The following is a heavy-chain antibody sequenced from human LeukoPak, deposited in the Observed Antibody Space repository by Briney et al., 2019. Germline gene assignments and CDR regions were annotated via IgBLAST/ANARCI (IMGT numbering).Heavy chain of an antibody. CDR1: GFTFSSYS. CDR2: ISSSSSHI. Sequence: GGSLRLSCAASGFTFSSYSLNWVRQAPGKGLEWVSSISSSSSHIYYADSVKGRFTISRDNAKNSLFLQMSSLRAEDTAVYYCARDRGHCSGASCYFVSWGQGTLVTVSS. V-gene: IGHV3-21*01. D-gene: IGHD2-15*01. CDR3: ARDRGHCSGASCYFVS. J-gene: IGHJ4*02.